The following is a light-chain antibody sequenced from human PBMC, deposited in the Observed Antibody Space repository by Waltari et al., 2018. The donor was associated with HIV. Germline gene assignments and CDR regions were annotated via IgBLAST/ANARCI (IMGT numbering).Light chain of an antibody. V-gene: IGKV1-27*01. CDR3: QNYDTAPRT. CDR2: AAS. Sequence: DIQMTQSPSSLSASVGDRVTITCRASQGIRTGLAWYQQKPGKVPKLLIYAASTFQSGVPSRFSVSGSGTDFTLTISSLQPEDVASYYCQNYDTAPRTFGQGTKVEIK. CDR1: QGIRTG. J-gene: IGKJ1*01.